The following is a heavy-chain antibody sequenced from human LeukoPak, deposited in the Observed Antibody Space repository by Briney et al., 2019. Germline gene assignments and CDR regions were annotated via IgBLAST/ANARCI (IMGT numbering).Heavy chain of an antibody. CDR1: GFTFDDYA. Sequence: GGSLRLSCAASGFTFDDYAMHWVRQAPGKGLEWVSGISWNSGSIGYADSVKGRFTISRDNAKNSLYLQMNSLRAEDTALYYCAKDIETDHDSSGYYGYWGQGTLVTVSS. V-gene: IGHV3-9*01. CDR2: ISWNSGSI. CDR3: AKDIETDHDSSGYYGY. J-gene: IGHJ4*02. D-gene: IGHD3-22*01.